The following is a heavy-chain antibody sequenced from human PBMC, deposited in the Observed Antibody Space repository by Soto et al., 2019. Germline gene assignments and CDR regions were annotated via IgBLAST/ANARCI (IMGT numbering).Heavy chain of an antibody. CDR2: INHSGST. Sequence: SEALSLTCAVYGGSFSGYYWSWIRQPPGKGLEWIGEINHSGSTNYNPSLKSRVTISVDTSKNQFSLKLSSVTAADTAVYYCARRLYNYYYYYMDVWGKGTTVTVSS. CDR3: ARRLYNYYYYYMDV. V-gene: IGHV4-34*01. D-gene: IGHD2-8*01. J-gene: IGHJ6*03. CDR1: GGSFSGYY.